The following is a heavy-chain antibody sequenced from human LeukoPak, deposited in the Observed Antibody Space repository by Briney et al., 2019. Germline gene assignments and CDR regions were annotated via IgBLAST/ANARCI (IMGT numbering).Heavy chain of an antibody. V-gene: IGHV4-39*02. D-gene: IGHD1-26*01. CDR3: ARDRIVGVERPVDV. Sequence: PSETLSLTCTVSGGSISSSSCHWGWIRQSPGKGLEWIGNIYYGGSTYYNPSLQSRVTISVDTSKNQFSLKLGSVTAADTAVYYCARDRIVGVERPVDVWGQGTTATVSS. CDR1: GGSISSSSCH. CDR2: IYYGGST. J-gene: IGHJ6*02.